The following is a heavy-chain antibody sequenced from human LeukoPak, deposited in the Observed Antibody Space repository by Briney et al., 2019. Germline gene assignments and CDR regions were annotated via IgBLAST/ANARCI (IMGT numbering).Heavy chain of an antibody. Sequence: ASVKVSCKASGGTFSSYAISWVRQAPGQGLEWMGGITPIFGTANYAQKFQGRVTITTDESTSTAYMELSSLRSEDTAVYYCARAGGKWWGNDYWGQGTLVTVSS. CDR2: ITPIFGTA. D-gene: IGHD2-8*01. CDR1: GGTFSSYA. V-gene: IGHV1-69*05. J-gene: IGHJ4*02. CDR3: ARAGGKWWGNDY.